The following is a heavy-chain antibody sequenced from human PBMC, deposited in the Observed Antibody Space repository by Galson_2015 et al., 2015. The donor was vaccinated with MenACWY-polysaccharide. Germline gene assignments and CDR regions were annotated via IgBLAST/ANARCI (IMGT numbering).Heavy chain of an antibody. CDR3: ARGISGDFLEWVDSSGYYRATVD. CDR1: GYTFTSYD. J-gene: IGHJ4*02. Sequence: KVSCKASGYTFTSYDINWVRQATGQGLEWMGWMNPNSGNTGYAQKFQGRVTMTRNTSISTAYMELSSLRSEDTAVYYCARGISGDFLEWVDSSGYYRATVDWGQGTLVTVSS. CDR2: MNPNSGNT. D-gene: IGHD3-22*01. V-gene: IGHV1-8*01.